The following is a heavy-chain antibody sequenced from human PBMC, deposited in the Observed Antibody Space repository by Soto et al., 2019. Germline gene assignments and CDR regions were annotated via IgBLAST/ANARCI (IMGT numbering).Heavy chain of an antibody. CDR1: GYSFTDYH. V-gene: IGHV1-2*04. Sequence: ASVKVSCKASGYSFTDYHIHWVRQAPGQGLEWLGRINPKSGGTSTAQKFQGWVTMTRDRSISTVYMELTRLRSDDTAVYFCARGHSTDCSNGVCSFFYNHEMDVWGQGATVTVSS. J-gene: IGHJ6*02. CDR2: INPKSGGT. CDR3: ARGHSTDCSNGVCSFFYNHEMDV. D-gene: IGHD2-8*01.